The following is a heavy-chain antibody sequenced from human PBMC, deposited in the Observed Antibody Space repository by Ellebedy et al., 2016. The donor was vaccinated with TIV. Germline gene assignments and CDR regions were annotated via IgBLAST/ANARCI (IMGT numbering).Heavy chain of an antibody. CDR1: GGSISSYY. V-gene: IGHV4-59*01. Sequence: MPSETLSLTCTVSGGSISSYYWSWIRQPQGQGLEWVGYIYYSGSTNYNPSPKSQVTIPVDTSTNQFSLKLSSVTAADTAVYYCARVPEGGGYNYGKYYYGMDVWGQGTTVTVSS. CDR3: ARVPEGGGYNYGKYYYGMDV. D-gene: IGHD5-18*01. CDR2: IYYSGST. J-gene: IGHJ6*02.